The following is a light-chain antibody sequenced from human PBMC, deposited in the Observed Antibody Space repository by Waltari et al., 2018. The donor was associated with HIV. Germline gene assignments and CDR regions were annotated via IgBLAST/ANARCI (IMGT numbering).Light chain of an antibody. CDR1: SSNIGSNY. CDR2: RNN. Sequence: QSVLTQPPSASGTPGQRVTIPCSGSSSNIGSNYVYWYQQLPGPAPKLLIYRNNQRPSGVPDRFSGSKSGTSASLAISGLRSEDETNYYCAAWDDSLSGLVFGGGTKLTVL. J-gene: IGLJ3*02. V-gene: IGLV1-47*01. CDR3: AAWDDSLSGLV.